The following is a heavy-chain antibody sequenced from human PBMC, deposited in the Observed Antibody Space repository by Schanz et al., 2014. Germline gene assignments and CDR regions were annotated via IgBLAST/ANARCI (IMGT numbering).Heavy chain of an antibody. CDR2: IYSGIGA. CDR1: GFTVSSNH. V-gene: IGHV3-66*01. D-gene: IGHD2-15*01. J-gene: IGHJ6*02. Sequence: DVQLLESGGGLVQPGGSLRLSCAASGFTVSSNHMSWVRQAPGKGLEWVSVIYSGIGAYYADSVKDRFTISRDNAKNSLYLQMNSLRAEDTAVYYCAKGMGYCSGGTCYDYYYYGLDVWGQGTTVTVSS. CDR3: AKGMGYCSGGTCYDYYYYGLDV.